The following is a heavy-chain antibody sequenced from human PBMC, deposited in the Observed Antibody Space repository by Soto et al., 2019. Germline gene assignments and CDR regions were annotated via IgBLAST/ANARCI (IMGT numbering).Heavy chain of an antibody. Sequence: PSETLSLTCTVSGGSISSGGYYWSWIRQHPXKGLEWIGYIYYSGSTYYNPSLKSRVTISVDTSKNQFSLKLSSVTAADTAVYYCAREKWTYYDSSGYYRYFDYWGQGTLVTVSS. V-gene: IGHV4-31*03. D-gene: IGHD3-22*01. J-gene: IGHJ4*02. CDR2: IYYSGST. CDR1: GGSISSGGYY. CDR3: AREKWTYYDSSGYYRYFDY.